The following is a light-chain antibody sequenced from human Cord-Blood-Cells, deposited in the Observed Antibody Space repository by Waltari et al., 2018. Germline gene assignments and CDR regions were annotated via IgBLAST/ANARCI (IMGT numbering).Light chain of an antibody. V-gene: IGLV3-1*01. CDR3: QAWDSSYVV. CDR2: QDS. Sequence: SYQLTQPPSVSVSTGQTASITCPGDKLGDKYACWYQQKPGQSPVLVIYQDSKRPSGIPERFSGSNSGNTATLTISGTQAMDEADYYCQAWDSSYVVFGGGTKLTVL. CDR1: KLGDKY. J-gene: IGLJ2*01.